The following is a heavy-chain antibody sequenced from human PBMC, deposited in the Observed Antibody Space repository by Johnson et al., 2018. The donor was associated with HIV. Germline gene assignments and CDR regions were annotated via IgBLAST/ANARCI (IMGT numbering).Heavy chain of an antibody. CDR1: GFIFADYG. V-gene: IGHV3-20*04. D-gene: IGHD1-26*01. J-gene: IGHJ3*02. CDR3: ARRDSGSLSFDI. CDR2: ITWNGGRI. Sequence: VQLVESGGGVLRPGGSLRLSCEGFGFIFADYGLSWVRQAPGRGLEWVSGITWNGGRIGSAASVKGRCTISRDNVRNSLYLQMNSLRAEDTAFYYCARRDSGSLSFDIWGQGTMVTVSS.